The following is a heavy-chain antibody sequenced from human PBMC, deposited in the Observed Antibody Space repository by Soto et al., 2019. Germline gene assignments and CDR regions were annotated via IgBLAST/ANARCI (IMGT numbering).Heavy chain of an antibody. V-gene: IGHV3-64D*06. CDR1: GFTFSSYA. CDR3: ALMADIVVVVSATPPLG. J-gene: IGHJ1*01. D-gene: IGHD2-15*01. CDR2: ISSNGGST. Sequence: GGSLRLFCSASGFTFSSYAMHWVRQAPGKGLEYVSAISSNGGSTYYADSVKGRFTISRDNSKNTLYLQMSSLRAEDTAVYYCALMADIVVVVSATPPLGWGVVTLVTISS.